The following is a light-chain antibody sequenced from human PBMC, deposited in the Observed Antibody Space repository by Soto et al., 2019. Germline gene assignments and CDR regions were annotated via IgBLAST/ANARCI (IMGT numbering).Light chain of an antibody. CDR1: QSLLHSNGYNY. J-gene: IGKJ1*01. V-gene: IGKV2-28*01. Sequence: DIVMTQSPLSLPVTPGEPASISCRSSQSLLHSNGYNYLVWYLQKPGQSPQLLIYLGSNRASGVPDRFSGSGSGTDFTLKITRVEAEDVGVYYCMQALQTPPTFGQGPKVEIK. CDR2: LGS. CDR3: MQALQTPPT.